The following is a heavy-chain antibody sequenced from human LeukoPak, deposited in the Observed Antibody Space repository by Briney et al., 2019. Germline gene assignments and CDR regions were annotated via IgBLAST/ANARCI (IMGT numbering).Heavy chain of an antibody. Sequence: GGSLGLSCAASGFTFSSYAMSWVRQAPGKGLEWVSAISGSGGSTYYADSVKGRFTISRDNSKNTLYLQMNSLRAEDTAVYYCANWDYGGNGDYWGQGTLVTVSS. J-gene: IGHJ4*02. CDR2: ISGSGGST. D-gene: IGHD4-23*01. CDR1: GFTFSSYA. CDR3: ANWDYGGNGDY. V-gene: IGHV3-23*01.